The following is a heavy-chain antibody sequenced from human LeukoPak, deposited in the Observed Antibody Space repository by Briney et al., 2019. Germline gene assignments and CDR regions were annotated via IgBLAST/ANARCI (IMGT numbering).Heavy chain of an antibody. CDR1: GGSISSYY. Sequence: SETLSLTCTVSGGSISSYYWSWIRQPPGKGLEWIGYIYYSGSTNYNPSLKSRVTISVDTSKNQFSLKLSSVTAADTAVYYCARDSDKWELTPWGQGTLVTVSS. J-gene: IGHJ5*02. CDR2: IYYSGST. CDR3: ARDSDKWELTP. V-gene: IGHV4-59*01. D-gene: IGHD1-26*01.